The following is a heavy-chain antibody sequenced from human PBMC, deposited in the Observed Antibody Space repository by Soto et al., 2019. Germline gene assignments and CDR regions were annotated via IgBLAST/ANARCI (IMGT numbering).Heavy chain of an antibody. CDR1: GYTFTSYG. CDR2: ISAYNGNT. Sequence: QVQLVQSGAEVKKPGASVKVSCKASGYTFTSYGISWVRQAPGQGLEWMGWISAYNGNTNYAQKLQGRGTMTTDTSTSTAYMELRSLRSDDTAVYYCARDISQTRYCSGGSCYRAFDIWGQGTMVTVSS. CDR3: ARDISQTRYCSGGSCYRAFDI. D-gene: IGHD2-15*01. J-gene: IGHJ3*02. V-gene: IGHV1-18*01.